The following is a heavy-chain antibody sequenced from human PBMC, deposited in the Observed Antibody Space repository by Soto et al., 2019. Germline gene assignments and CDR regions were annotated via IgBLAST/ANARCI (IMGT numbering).Heavy chain of an antibody. D-gene: IGHD3-3*02. V-gene: IGHV4-39*01. Sequence: QLQLQESGPGLVKPSETLSLTCTVSGGSISSSSYYWGWIRQPPGKGLEWIGRIYYSGSTYYNPSLKSRVTISVDTSKNQFSLTLSSVTAADTAVYYCASPKIAFYNWFDPWGQGTLVTVSS. CDR2: IYYSGST. J-gene: IGHJ5*02. CDR1: GGSISSSSYY. CDR3: ASPKIAFYNWFDP.